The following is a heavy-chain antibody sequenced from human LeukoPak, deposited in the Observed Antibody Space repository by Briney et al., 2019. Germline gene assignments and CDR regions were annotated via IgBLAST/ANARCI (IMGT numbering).Heavy chain of an antibody. V-gene: IGHV3-23*01. Sequence: GGPLRLSCAASGFTFSSYAMIWVRQAPGKGLEWVSAIRGSGDITLYADSVKGRFTISRDNSKNTLYLQMNRLRGEDTAVYYCARDPNGDYLGAFDFRGQGTMASVSS. CDR2: IRGSGDIT. CDR3: ARDPNGDYLGAFDF. D-gene: IGHD4-17*01. CDR1: GFTFSSYA. J-gene: IGHJ3*01.